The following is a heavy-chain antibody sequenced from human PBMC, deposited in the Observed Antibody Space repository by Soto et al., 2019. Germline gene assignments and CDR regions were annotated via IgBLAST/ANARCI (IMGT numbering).Heavy chain of an antibody. CDR3: ARMRLPTEGYNWNAGVDV. CDR2: ISAYNGNT. J-gene: IGHJ6*02. D-gene: IGHD1-1*01. CDR1: GYTFTSYG. Sequence: ASVKVSCKASGYTFTSYGISWVRQAPGQGLEWMGWISAYNGNTNYAQKLQGRVTMTTDTSTSTAYMELRSLGSDDTAVYYCARMRLPTEGYNWNAGVDVWGQGTTVTVSS. V-gene: IGHV1-18*01.